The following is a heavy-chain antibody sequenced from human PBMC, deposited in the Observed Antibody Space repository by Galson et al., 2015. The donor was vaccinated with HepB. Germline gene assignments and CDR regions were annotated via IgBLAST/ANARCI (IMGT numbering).Heavy chain of an antibody. CDR1: GFTVSSNY. CDR3: ARELYSSSWYGLAGWAPSGVFDY. J-gene: IGHJ4*02. V-gene: IGHV3-66*01. D-gene: IGHD6-13*01. CDR2: IYSGGST. Sequence: SLRLSCAASGFTVSSNYMSWVRQAPGKGLEWVSVIYSGGSTYYADSVKGRFTISRDNSKNTLYLQMNSLRAEDTAVYYCARELYSSSWYGLAGWAPSGVFDYWGQGTLVTVSS.